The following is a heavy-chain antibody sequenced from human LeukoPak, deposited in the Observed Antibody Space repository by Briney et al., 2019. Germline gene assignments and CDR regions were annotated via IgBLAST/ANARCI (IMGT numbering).Heavy chain of an antibody. CDR2: INHSGST. J-gene: IGHJ4*02. CDR1: GGSFSGYY. V-gene: IGHV4-34*01. Sequence: PETLSLTCAVYGGSFSGYYWSWIRQPPGKGLEWIGEINHSGSTNYNPSLKSRVTISVDTSKNQFSLKLSSVTAADTAVYYCARVMYDSSGYYPTIVDYWGQGTLVTVSS. CDR3: ARVMYDSSGYYPTIVDY. D-gene: IGHD3-22*01.